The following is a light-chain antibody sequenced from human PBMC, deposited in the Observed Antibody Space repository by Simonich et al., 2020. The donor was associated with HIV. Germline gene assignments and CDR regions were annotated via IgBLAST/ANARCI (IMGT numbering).Light chain of an antibody. CDR1: PGVSNS. V-gene: IGKV1-NL1*01. CDR2: AAS. Sequence: DILMTQSPSSLPASVGDRVTITCRASPGVSNSLAWYQQKPGKAPNLLLYAASRLERWIPSRFSGSGSGTDYTLTISSLQPEDFATYYCQQYYYTPWTFGQGTKVEIK. CDR3: QQYYYTPWT. J-gene: IGKJ1*01.